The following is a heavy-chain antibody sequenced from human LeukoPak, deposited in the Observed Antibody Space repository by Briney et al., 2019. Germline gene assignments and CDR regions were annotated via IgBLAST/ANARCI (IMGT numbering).Heavy chain of an antibody. J-gene: IGHJ5*02. Sequence: SETLSLTCAVYGGSFSGYYWSWIRQPPGKGLEWIGEINHSGSTNYNPSLKSRVTISVDTSKNQFSLKLSSVTAADTAVYYCARAPRRNCSRTSCYPNGRANWFAPWGREPWSPSPQ. D-gene: IGHD2-2*01. CDR1: GGSFSGYY. CDR3: ARAPRRNCSRTSCYPNGRANWFAP. CDR2: INHSGST. V-gene: IGHV4-34*01.